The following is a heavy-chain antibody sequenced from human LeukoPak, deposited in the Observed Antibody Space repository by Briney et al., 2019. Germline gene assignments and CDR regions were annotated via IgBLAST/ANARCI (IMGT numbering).Heavy chain of an antibody. CDR1: GGSISSYY. D-gene: IGHD3-10*01. CDR3: ARVGESITMVRAFDY. Sequence: PSETLSLTCTVSGGSISSYYWSWIRQPPGKGLEWIGYIYYSGSTNYNPSLKSRVTISVDTSKNQFSLKLSSVTAADTAVYYCARVGESITMVRAFDYWAQGTLVTVSS. J-gene: IGHJ4*02. CDR2: IYYSGST. V-gene: IGHV4-59*01.